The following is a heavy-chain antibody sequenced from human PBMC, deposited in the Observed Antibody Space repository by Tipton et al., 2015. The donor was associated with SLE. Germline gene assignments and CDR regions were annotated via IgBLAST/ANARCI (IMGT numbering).Heavy chain of an antibody. J-gene: IGHJ1*01. V-gene: IGHV4-38-2*01. D-gene: IGHD1-26*01. CDR2: ICYDGNT. CDR3: GRSGGYRIHR. CDR1: GYSISSGYC. Sequence: GLVKPSETLSLTCAVSGYSISSGYCWSWIRQPPGKGLEWIGSICYDGNTNYNPSLKSRVTISVDTSRSQFSLKLSSVTATDTAVYYCGRSGGYRIHRWGQGTLVTVSS.